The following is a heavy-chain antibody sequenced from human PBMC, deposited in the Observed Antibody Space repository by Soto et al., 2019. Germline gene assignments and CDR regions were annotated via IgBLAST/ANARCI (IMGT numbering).Heavy chain of an antibody. D-gene: IGHD2-15*01. CDR1: GGSMSATSY. Sequence: SETLSLTCAVSGGSMSATSYWGWFRQPPGRGLVWIASIYYSGSPYYRPSLESRVTISVDTSKKQFSLRLNSVTAADTAVYYCARLESYCTAGSCYSGADWGQGTQVTVSS. CDR3: ARLESYCTAGSCYSGAD. CDR2: IYYSGSP. J-gene: IGHJ1*01. V-gene: IGHV4-39*01.